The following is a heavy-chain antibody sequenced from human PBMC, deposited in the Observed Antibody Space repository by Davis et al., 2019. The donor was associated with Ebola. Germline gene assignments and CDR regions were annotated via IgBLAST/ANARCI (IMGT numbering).Heavy chain of an antibody. Sequence: GESLKISCAASGFTFSTYSMSWVRQAPGKGLEWVANIKEDGSEKAYLDSVKGRFSISRDNAKTSLYLQMNSLRADDTAVYYCAREGATNTDYYYGIDVWGKGTTVTVSS. CDR2: IKEDGSEK. J-gene: IGHJ6*04. V-gene: IGHV3-7*01. CDR3: AREGATNTDYYYGIDV. CDR1: GFTFSTYS. D-gene: IGHD2-8*01.